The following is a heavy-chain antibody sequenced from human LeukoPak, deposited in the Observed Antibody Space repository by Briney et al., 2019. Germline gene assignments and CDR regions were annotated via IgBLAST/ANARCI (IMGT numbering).Heavy chain of an antibody. D-gene: IGHD5-24*01. CDR3: ARIEMATIGALRWFEP. V-gene: IGHV5-51*01. CDR2: IYPGDSDT. Sequence: GESLKISCKGSGYSLTNYWFGWVRQMPGKGLEWMGIIYPGDSDTRYSPSFQGQVTISADKSISTAYLQWSSLKASDTAMYYCARIEMATIGALRWFEPWGQGTLVTVSS. CDR1: GYSLTNYW. J-gene: IGHJ5*02.